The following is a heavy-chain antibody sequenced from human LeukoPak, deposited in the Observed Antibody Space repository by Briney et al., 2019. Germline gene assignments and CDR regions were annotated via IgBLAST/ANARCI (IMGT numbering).Heavy chain of an antibody. CDR3: ARRPHDSYYYYYMDV. CDR1: GFTFSNYW. V-gene: IGHV3-74*01. Sequence: GGSLRLSCAASGFTFSNYWMNWVRQVPGKGLMWVSRMSGDGSSTNYADSVKGRFTISRDNAKNTLYLQMNSPRAEDTALYYCARRPHDSYYYYYMDVWGKGTTVTVSS. J-gene: IGHJ6*03. CDR2: MSGDGSST. D-gene: IGHD3-22*01.